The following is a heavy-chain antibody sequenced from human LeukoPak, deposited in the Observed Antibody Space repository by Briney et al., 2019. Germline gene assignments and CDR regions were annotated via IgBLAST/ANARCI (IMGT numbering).Heavy chain of an antibody. V-gene: IGHV4-34*01. CDR2: INHSGST. CDR3: ARGRVAVAHNWFDP. D-gene: IGHD6-19*01. J-gene: IGHJ5*02. CDR1: GGSFSGYY. Sequence: KTSETLSLTCAVYGGSFSGYYWSWIRQPPGKGLEWIGEINHSGSTNYNPSLKSRVTISVDTSKNQFSLKLSSVTAADTAVYYCARGRVAVAHNWFDPWGQGTLVTVSS.